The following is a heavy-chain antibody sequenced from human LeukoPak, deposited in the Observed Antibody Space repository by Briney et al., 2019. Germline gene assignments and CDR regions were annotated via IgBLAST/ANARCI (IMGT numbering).Heavy chain of an antibody. CDR2: ISGSGGST. J-gene: IGHJ4*02. V-gene: IGHV3-23*01. CDR1: GFTFSSYA. Sequence: PGGSLRLSCAAPGFTFSSYAMSWVRQAPGKGLEWVSAISGSGGSTYYADSVKGRFTISRDNSKNTLYLQMNSLRAEDTAVYYCAKDSRWTTRSLFDYWGQGTLVTVSS. D-gene: IGHD4-17*01. CDR3: AKDSRWTTRSLFDY.